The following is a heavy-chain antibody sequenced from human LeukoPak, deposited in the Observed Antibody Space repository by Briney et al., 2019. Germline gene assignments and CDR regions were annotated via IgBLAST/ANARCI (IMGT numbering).Heavy chain of an antibody. J-gene: IGHJ4*02. CDR3: ARALYDFWSGYYPGGY. V-gene: IGHV1-8*01. D-gene: IGHD3-3*01. CDR1: GYTFTSYD. Sequence: GASVKVSCKASGYTFTSYDINCVRQATGQGLEWMGWMNPNSGNTGYAQKFQGRVTMTRNTSISTAYMELSSLRSEDTAVYYCARALYDFWSGYYPGGYWGQGTLVTVSS. CDR2: MNPNSGNT.